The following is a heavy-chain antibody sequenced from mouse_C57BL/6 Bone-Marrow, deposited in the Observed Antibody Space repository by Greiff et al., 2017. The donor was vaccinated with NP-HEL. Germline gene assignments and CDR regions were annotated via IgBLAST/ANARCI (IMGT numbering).Heavy chain of an antibody. D-gene: IGHD3-2*02. CDR2: IYPRSGNT. J-gene: IGHJ3*01. Sequence: QVQLQQSGAELARPGASVKLSCKASGYTFTSYGISWVKQRTGQGLEWIGEIYPRSGNTYYNEKFKGKATLTADKSSSTAYMELRSLTSEDSAVYFCADHSSGYLWFAYWGQGTLVTVSA. V-gene: IGHV1-81*01. CDR1: GYTFTSYG. CDR3: ADHSSGYLWFAY.